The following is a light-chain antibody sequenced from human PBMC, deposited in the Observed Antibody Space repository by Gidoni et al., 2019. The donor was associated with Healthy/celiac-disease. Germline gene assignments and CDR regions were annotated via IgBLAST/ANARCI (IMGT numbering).Light chain of an antibody. CDR2: YDD. V-gene: IGLV1-36*01. Sequence: QSVLTQPPSVSEAPRQRVTISCSGSSSNIGNNAVNWYQQLPGKAPKLLIYYDDLLPSGVSDRFSGSKSGTSASLAISGLQSKDEADYYCAAWDDRLNGRVFGGGTKLTVL. CDR1: SSNIGNNA. J-gene: IGLJ2*01. CDR3: AAWDDRLNGRV.